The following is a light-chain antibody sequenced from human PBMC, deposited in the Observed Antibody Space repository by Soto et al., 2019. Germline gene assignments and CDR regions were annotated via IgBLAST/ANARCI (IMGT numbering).Light chain of an antibody. V-gene: IGKV3-20*01. J-gene: IGKJ2*01. CDR2: GAS. CDR3: QQYGGSTLYT. Sequence: EIVLTQSPGTLSLSPGERATLSCRASQSVSSSYLAWYQQKPGQAPRLLIYGASGRATGIPDRFSGSGSGTDFTLIISRLEPEDFAVYYCQQYGGSTLYTFGQGTKLEIK. CDR1: QSVSSSY.